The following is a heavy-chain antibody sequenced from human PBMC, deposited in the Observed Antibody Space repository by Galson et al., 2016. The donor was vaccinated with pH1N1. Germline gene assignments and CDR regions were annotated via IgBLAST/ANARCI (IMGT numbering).Heavy chain of an antibody. CDR1: GFTFSIFG. J-gene: IGHJ4*02. D-gene: IGHD6-19*01. CDR3: ARDSGRETHFDY. Sequence: LRLSCAVSGFTFSIFGINWVRQAPGKGLEWVSFISNSGAYIYYADSVKGRFTISRDNAKKSLSLEMNSLRVEDTAVYYCARDSGRETHFDYWGRGTLVTVSS. CDR2: ISNSGAYI. V-gene: IGHV3-21*05.